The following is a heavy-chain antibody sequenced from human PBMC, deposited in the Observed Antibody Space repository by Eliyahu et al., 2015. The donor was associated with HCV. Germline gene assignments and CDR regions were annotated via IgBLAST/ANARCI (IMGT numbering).Heavy chain of an antibody. CDR1: GFTFSSYX. CDR2: ISGSGGST. D-gene: IGHD2-2*01. CDR3: AKRGGISNVVVPAAIIPDFDY. Sequence: EVQLLESGGGLVQPGGSLRLSCAASGFTFSSYXMSWXRQAPGKGLEWVSAISGSGGSTYYADSVKGRFTISRDNSKNTLYLQMNSLRAEDTAVYYCAKRGGISNVVVPAAIIPDFDYWGQGTLVTVSS. V-gene: IGHV3-23*01. J-gene: IGHJ4*02.